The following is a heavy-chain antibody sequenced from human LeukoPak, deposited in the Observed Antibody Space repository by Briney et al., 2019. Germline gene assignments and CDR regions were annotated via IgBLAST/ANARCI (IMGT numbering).Heavy chain of an antibody. CDR2: MNPNSGNT. J-gene: IGHJ2*01. CDR1: GYTFTNYD. CDR3: AREGLDL. Sequence: ASVKVSCKASGYTFTNYDINWVRQATGQGLEWMGYMNPNSGNTAFAQNFQGRVSISSDTSVNTAYMELTSLTSEDTAVYYCAREGLDLWGRGTLVTVSS. V-gene: IGHV1-8*03.